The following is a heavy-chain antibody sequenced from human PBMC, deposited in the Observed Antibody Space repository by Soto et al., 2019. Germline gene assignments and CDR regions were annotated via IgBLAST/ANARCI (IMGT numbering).Heavy chain of an antibody. J-gene: IGHJ5*02. CDR1: GFTSSSYN. V-gene: IGHV3-48*01. D-gene: IGHD3-3*01. CDR3: ARDDFRNASGFDP. Sequence: EVQLVASGGGLVQPGGSLRLSCAASGFTSSSYNMNWVRPAPGKGLEWVSYNSSSSSTIFYADSVKGRFTISRDNAKKSLYLQMNSLRAEDTTVYYCARDDFRNASGFDPWGHGNLVTVAS. CDR2: NSSSSSTI.